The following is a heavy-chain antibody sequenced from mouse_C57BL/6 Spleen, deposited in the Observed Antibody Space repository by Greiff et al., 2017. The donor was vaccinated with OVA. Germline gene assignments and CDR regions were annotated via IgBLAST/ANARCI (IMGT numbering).Heavy chain of an antibody. Sequence: EVQRVESGGGLVKPGGSLKLSCAASGFTFSSYAMSWVRQTPEKRLEWVATISDGGSYTYYPDNVKGRFTISRDNAKNNLYLQMSHLKSEDTAMYYCARDPSYDYERYFDVWGTGTTVTVSS. CDR1: GFTFSSYA. V-gene: IGHV5-4*01. D-gene: IGHD2-4*01. CDR3: ARDPSYDYERYFDV. J-gene: IGHJ1*03. CDR2: ISDGGSYT.